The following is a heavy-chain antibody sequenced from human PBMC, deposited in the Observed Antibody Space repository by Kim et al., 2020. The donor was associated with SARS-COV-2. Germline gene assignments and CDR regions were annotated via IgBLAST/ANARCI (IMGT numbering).Heavy chain of an antibody. J-gene: IGHJ4*02. CDR2: IKSKTDGGTT. Sequence: GGSLRLSCAASGFTFSNAWMSWVRQAPGKGLEWVGRIKSKTDGGTTDYAAPVKGRFTISRDDSKNTLYLQMNSLKTEDTAVYYCTTDPGYCSGGSCYSLDYWGQGTLVTVSS. V-gene: IGHV3-15*01. CDR1: GFTFSNAW. D-gene: IGHD2-15*01. CDR3: TTDPGYCSGGSCYSLDY.